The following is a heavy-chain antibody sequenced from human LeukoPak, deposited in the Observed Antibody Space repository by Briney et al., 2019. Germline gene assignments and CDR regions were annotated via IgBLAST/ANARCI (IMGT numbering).Heavy chain of an antibody. CDR3: AKGHVGSHQIFDY. D-gene: IGHD1-26*01. V-gene: IGHV3-23*01. CDR1: GFTFSSYG. Sequence: GGSLRLSCAASGFTFSSYGMSWVRQAPGKGLEWVSAISGSGGSTYYADSVKGRFTISRDNSKNTLYLQMNSLRAEDTAVYYCAKGHVGSHQIFDYWGQGTLVTVSS. J-gene: IGHJ4*02. CDR2: ISGSGGST.